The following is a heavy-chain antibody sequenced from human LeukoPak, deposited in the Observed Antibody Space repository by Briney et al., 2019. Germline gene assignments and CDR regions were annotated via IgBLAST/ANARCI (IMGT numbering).Heavy chain of an antibody. J-gene: IGHJ6*04. Sequence: GGSLRLSCAASGFTFSNYAMHWARQAPGKGLEWVAVISSDGSNKYYADSVKGRFTFSGDNSKNTLYLQMTSLRAEDTAVYYCARVNFAAAAMDVWGKGTTVTISS. CDR2: ISSDGSNK. D-gene: IGHD6-13*01. CDR3: ARVNFAAAAMDV. CDR1: GFTFSNYA. V-gene: IGHV3-30*04.